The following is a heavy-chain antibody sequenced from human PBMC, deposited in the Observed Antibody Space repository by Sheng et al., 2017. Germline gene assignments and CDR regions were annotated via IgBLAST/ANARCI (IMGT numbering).Heavy chain of an antibody. J-gene: IGHJ4*02. Sequence: EVQLLESGGGLVQPGGSLRLSCTASGFTFSRSPMRWVRQAPGKGLEWVSSIDVSGSKTDYAESVEGRFTISRDNSKNTLYLQMNSLRGKDTAVYYCAKEGTWGDCCRYYFDCWGQGTMVTVSS. CDR3: AKEGTWGDCCRYYFDC. CDR2: IDVSGSKT. D-gene: IGHD2-21*01. V-gene: IGHV3-23*01. CDR1: GFTFSRSP.